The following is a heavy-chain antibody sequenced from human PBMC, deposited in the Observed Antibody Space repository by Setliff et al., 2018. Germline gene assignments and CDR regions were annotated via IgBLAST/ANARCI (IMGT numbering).Heavy chain of an antibody. CDR3: ARLYPERYLDWSYFAYFDY. D-gene: IGHD3-9*01. V-gene: IGHV4-38-2*01. Sequence: PSETLSLTCAVSGYSISSGYYWGWIRQPPGKGLEWIGSIYHSGSTYYNPSLKSRVTISVDTSKNQFSLKLSSVTAADTAVYYCARLYPERYLDWSYFAYFDYWGQGTLVTVSS. CDR2: IYHSGST. CDR1: GYSISSGYY. J-gene: IGHJ4*02.